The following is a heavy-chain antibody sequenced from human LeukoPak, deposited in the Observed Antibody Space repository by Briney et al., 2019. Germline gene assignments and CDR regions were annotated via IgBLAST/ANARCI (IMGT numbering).Heavy chain of an antibody. J-gene: IGHJ6*03. Sequence: ASVKVSCKASGYTFTSYGISWVRQAPGQRLEWMGWINAGNGNTKYSQEFQGRVTITRDTSASTAYMELRSLRSDDTAVYYCAFSRYYLQGSYYYMDVWGKGTTVTVSS. V-gene: IGHV1-18*01. CDR1: GYTFTSYG. CDR2: INAGNGNT. D-gene: IGHD2/OR15-2a*01. CDR3: AFSRYYLQGSYYYMDV.